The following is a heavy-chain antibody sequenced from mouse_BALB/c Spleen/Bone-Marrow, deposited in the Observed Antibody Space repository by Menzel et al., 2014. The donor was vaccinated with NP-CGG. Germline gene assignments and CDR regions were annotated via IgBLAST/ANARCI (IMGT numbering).Heavy chain of an antibody. CDR3: TRGGNWDDFDY. CDR2: ISSGSSTI. Sequence: VMLVESGGGLVQPGGSRKLSCAASGFTFSSFGMHWVRQAPEKGLEWVAYISSGSSTIFYADTVKGRFTVSRDNPKNTLSLQMTSLRSEDTAMYHCTRGGNWDDFDYWGQGTTLTVSS. J-gene: IGHJ2*01. D-gene: IGHD4-1*01. CDR1: GFTFSSFG. V-gene: IGHV5-17*02.